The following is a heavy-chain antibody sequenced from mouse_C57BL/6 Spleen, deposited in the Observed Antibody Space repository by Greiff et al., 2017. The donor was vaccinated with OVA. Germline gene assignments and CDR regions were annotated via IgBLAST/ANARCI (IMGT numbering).Heavy chain of an antibody. CDR1: GYSITSGYY. CDR2: ISYDGSN. D-gene: IGHD2-5*01. J-gene: IGHJ3*01. CDR3: ARGAYYSNYEFAY. V-gene: IGHV3-6*01. Sequence: ESGPGLVKPSQSLSLTCSVTGYSITSGYYWNWIRQFPGNKLEWMGYISYDGSNNYNPSLKNLISITRDTSKNQFFLKLNSVTTEDTATYYCARGAYYSNYEFAYWGQGTLVTVSA.